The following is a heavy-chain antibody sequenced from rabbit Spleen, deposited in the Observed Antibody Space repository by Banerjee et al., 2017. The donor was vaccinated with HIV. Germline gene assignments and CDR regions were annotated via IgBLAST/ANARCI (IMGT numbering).Heavy chain of an antibody. CDR3: ARDATGGNWFFDL. CDR2: IGSGATGNT. CDR1: GFSFSSRYY. J-gene: IGHJ4*01. Sequence: QSLEESGGGLVQPEGSLTLTCTASGFSFSSRYYMCWVRQAPGKGLEWIGCIGSGATGNTYYASWAKGRFTISKTSSTTLTLQMTSLTAADTATYFCARDATGGNWFFDLWGPGTLVTVS. D-gene: IGHD7-1*01. V-gene: IGHV1S40*01.